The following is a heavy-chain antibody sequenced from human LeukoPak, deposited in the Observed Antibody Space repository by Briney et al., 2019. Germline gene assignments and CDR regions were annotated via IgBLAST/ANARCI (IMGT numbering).Heavy chain of an antibody. J-gene: IGHJ3*02. V-gene: IGHV5-51*01. Sequence: GESLKISCKGSGYRFTSYWIAWARQMPGKGLEWMGIIYPGDSDTRYSPSFQGQVTISADKSIITAYLQWRSLKASDTAMYYCARLLSGSYYDSSGYPGNAFDIWGQGTMVTVSS. CDR3: ARLLSGSYYDSSGYPGNAFDI. CDR1: GYRFTSYW. D-gene: IGHD3-22*01. CDR2: IYPGDSDT.